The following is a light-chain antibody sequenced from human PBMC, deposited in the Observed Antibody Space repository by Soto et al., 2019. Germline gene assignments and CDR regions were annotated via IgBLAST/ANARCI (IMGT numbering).Light chain of an antibody. V-gene: IGKV3-11*01. Sequence: EIVLTQSPATLSLSPGERATLSCRASQSVSSYLAWYQQKPGQAPRLLIYDASNKATGIPARFSGSGSGTDFNLTISSLEPEDFAVYYCQQRINWPLYTFGQGTKLEIK. CDR2: DAS. CDR3: QQRINWPLYT. J-gene: IGKJ2*01. CDR1: QSVSSY.